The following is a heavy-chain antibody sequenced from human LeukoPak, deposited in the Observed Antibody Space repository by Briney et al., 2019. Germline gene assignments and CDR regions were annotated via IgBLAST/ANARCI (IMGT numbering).Heavy chain of an antibody. CDR2: IDSSSGYI. V-gene: IGHV3-21*01. D-gene: IGHD3-9*01. CDR3: ARDSFDSGSSPSDF. CDR1: GFTFGTYA. Sequence: GGSLRLSCAASGFTFGTYAMSWVRQPPGKGLEWVSSIDSSSGYISYADSVKGRFTISRDNARNSLFLQMSSLRDDDTAVYYCARDSFDSGSSPSDFWGQGTLVTVSS. J-gene: IGHJ4*02.